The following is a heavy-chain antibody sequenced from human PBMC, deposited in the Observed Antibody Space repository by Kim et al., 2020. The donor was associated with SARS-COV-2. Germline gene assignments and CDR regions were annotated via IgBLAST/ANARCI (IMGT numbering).Heavy chain of an antibody. D-gene: IGHD1-26*01. Sequence: LRLNCAASGFTFSSYAMHWVRQAPGKGLEWVAVISYDGSNKYYADSVKGRFTITRDNSKNTLYLQMNSLRAEDTAVYYCAREGWELPHDAFDIWGQG. J-gene: IGHJ3*02. CDR3: AREGWELPHDAFDI. CDR1: GFTFSSYA. CDR2: ISYDGSNK. V-gene: IGHV3-30*04.